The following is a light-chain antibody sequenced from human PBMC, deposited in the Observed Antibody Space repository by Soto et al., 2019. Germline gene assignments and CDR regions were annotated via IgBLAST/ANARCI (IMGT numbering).Light chain of an antibody. Sequence: EIVLTQSPATLSVSPGDRVTLSCRASQSVDINLAWYQQRPGQAPRLLVYGASTKATDMPGRFSGRGSGTEFTLPINNLQSEDFAVYYCKQYRNWPRTFGQGTKVDIK. J-gene: IGKJ1*01. CDR2: GAS. CDR3: KQYRNWPRT. V-gene: IGKV3-15*01. CDR1: QSVDIN.